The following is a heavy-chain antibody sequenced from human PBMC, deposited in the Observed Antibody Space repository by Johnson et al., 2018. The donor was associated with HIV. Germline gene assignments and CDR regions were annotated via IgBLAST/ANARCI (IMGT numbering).Heavy chain of an antibody. CDR3: ARVGRVYDSSGYAIDAFDI. J-gene: IGHJ3*02. Sequence: VQLVESGGGLVQPGGSLRLSCAASGFTFSDHYMDWVRQAPGKGLEWVGRTRNKANSYNPEYAPSVTGIFTILSDDSKNSLYMKMNILKTEDTAVYYCARVGRVYDSSGYAIDAFDIWGQGTMVTVSS. D-gene: IGHD3-22*01. V-gene: IGHV3-72*01. CDR2: TRNKANSYNP. CDR1: GFTFSDHY.